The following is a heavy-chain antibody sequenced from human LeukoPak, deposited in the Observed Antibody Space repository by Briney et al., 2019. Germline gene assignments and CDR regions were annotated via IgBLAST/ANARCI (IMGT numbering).Heavy chain of an antibody. J-gene: IGHJ4*02. CDR3: ARDDYGDYPNPQLVDY. V-gene: IGHV3-30*03. CDR1: GFTFSSYG. Sequence: GRSLRLSCAASGFTFSSYGMHWVRQAPGKGLEWVAVISYDGSNKYYADSVKGRFTISRDNSKNTLYLQMNSLRAEDTAVYYCARDDYGDYPNPQLVDYWGQGTLVTVSS. D-gene: IGHD4-17*01. CDR2: ISYDGSNK.